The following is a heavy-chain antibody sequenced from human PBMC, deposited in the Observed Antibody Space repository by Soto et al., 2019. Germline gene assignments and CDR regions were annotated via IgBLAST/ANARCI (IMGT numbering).Heavy chain of an antibody. CDR2: ISYDGSNK. CDR1: GFTFSSYG. CDR3: AKDTYYHDSSGYYVFDY. D-gene: IGHD3-22*01. J-gene: IGHJ4*02. V-gene: IGHV3-30*18. Sequence: GGSLRLSCAASGFTFSSYGMHWVRQAPGKGLEWVAVISYDGSNKYYIDSVKGRFTISRDNSKNTVYLQMNSLRTEDTALYYCAKDTYYHDSSGYYVFDYWGQGTLVTVSS.